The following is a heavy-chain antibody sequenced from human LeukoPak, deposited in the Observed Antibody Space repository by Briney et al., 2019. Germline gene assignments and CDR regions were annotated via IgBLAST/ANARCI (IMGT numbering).Heavy chain of an antibody. J-gene: IGHJ4*02. CDR3: QGYCSSTSCPGGDY. CDR1: GYTFTGYY. CDR2: INPNSGGT. Sequence: EASVKVSCKASGYTFTGYYMHWVRQAPGQGLEWMGWINPNSGGTNYAQKFQGRVTMTRDTSISTAYMELSSLRSEDTAVYYCQGYCSSTSCPGGDYWGQGTLVTVSS. D-gene: IGHD2-2*01. V-gene: IGHV1-2*02.